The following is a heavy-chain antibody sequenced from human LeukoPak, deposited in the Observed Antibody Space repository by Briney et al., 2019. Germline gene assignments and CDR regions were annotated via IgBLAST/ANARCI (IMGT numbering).Heavy chain of an antibody. Sequence: GGPLRLSCAAPGSTFSSYGMHWVRQAPGKGLEWVAVIWYDGSNKYYADSVKGRFTISRDNSKNTLYLQMNSLRAEDTAVYYCARGGATGDYWGQGTLVTVSS. J-gene: IGHJ4*02. CDR2: IWYDGSNK. V-gene: IGHV3-33*01. D-gene: IGHD3-10*01. CDR1: GSTFSSYG. CDR3: ARGGATGDY.